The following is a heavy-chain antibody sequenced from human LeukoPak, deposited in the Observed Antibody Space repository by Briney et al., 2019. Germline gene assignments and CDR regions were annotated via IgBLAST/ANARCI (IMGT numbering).Heavy chain of an antibody. D-gene: IGHD6-13*01. CDR2: MYYSGST. J-gene: IGHJ6*03. CDR1: GGSLSSGDYS. CDR3: ARARSEGIAAAAANYYYYYMDV. V-gene: IGHV4-30-4*07. Sequence: SETLSLICAVSGGSLSSGDYSWRWIRQPRGKVLEWIGYMYYSGSTYSNLSLKSRVTISVDTSKNPFSLKLSSVTAADTAVYYCARARSEGIAAAAANYYYYYMDVWGKGTTVTVSS.